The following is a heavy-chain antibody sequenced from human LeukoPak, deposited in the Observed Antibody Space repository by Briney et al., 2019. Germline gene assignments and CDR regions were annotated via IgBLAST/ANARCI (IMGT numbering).Heavy chain of an antibody. CDR2: INNDGSST. CDR1: RFTFSSYW. CDR3: ARDSPGIGIEG. D-gene: IGHD1-26*01. J-gene: IGHJ4*02. V-gene: IGHV3-74*01. Sequence: PGGSLRLSCAASRFTFSSYWMHWVRQAPGKGLVWVPRINNDGSSTNYADSVKGRFTISRDNAKNTLYLQMNSLRAEDTAVYYCARDSPGIGIEGWGQGTLVTVSS.